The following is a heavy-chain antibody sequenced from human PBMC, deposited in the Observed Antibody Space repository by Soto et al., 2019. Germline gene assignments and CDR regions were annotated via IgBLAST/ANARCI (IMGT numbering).Heavy chain of an antibody. CDR2: VKSKTDGGTT. CDR3: TTDSYMTNIIVRFDY. D-gene: IGHD4-17*01. J-gene: IGHJ4*01. V-gene: IGHV3-15*07. CDR1: GFIFSNAW. Sequence: GGSMRHSCAASGFIFSNAWINWVRQAPGKGLEWVGRVKSKTDGGTTDFAAPVKGRFAISRDDSKNMVYLEMNSLKTEYTAIYYCTTDSYMTNIIVRFDYWGHGTLVTVSS.